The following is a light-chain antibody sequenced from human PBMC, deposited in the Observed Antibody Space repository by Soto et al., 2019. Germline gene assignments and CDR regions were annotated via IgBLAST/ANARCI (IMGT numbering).Light chain of an antibody. CDR3: QQYNNWPRT. Sequence: DIQMPHSPSTLSASVGDRVTITCRASQSISTWLAWYQQKPGKAPNLLIYQASRLESGVPSRFSGGGSGTEFALTISSLQPDDFAVYYCQQYNNWPRTFGQGTKLE. J-gene: IGKJ1*01. V-gene: IGKV1-5*03. CDR1: QSISTW. CDR2: QAS.